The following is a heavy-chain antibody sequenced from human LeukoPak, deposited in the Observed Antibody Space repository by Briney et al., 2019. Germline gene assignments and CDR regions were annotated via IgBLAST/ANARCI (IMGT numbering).Heavy chain of an antibody. Sequence: SETLSLTCTVSGGSISSGSYYWSWIRQPAGKGLEWIGRIYTTGNTNYNPSLKSRVTISVDTSKNQFSLKLSSVTAADTALYYCARLNYDILTGSLDYYFDYWGQGTLVTVSS. V-gene: IGHV4-61*02. D-gene: IGHD3-9*01. CDR2: IYTTGNT. J-gene: IGHJ4*02. CDR3: ARLNYDILTGSLDYYFDY. CDR1: GGSISSGSYY.